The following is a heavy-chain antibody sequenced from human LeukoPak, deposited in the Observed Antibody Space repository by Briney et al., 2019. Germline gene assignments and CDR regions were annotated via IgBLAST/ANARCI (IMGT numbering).Heavy chain of an antibody. V-gene: IGHV3-23*01. J-gene: IGHJ3*02. Sequence: GGSLRLSCAASGFTFDNYAMNWVRQAPGKGLEWLSYIRGGGAVTRYSDSVKGRFTISRDNSENTLYLQMNHLRAEDTAIYYCAKCSASYYNDAFDIWGRGTMVTVPS. CDR2: IRGGGAVT. CDR1: GFTFDNYA. CDR3: AKCSASYYNDAFDI. D-gene: IGHD3-10*02.